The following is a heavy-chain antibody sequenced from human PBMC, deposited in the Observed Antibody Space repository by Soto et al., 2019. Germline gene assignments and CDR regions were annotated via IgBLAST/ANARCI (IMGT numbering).Heavy chain of an antibody. CDR3: ARGGRTYYDFWSGYYPHSNWFDP. Sequence: GGSLRLSCAASGFTFSSYEMNWVRQAPGKGLEWVSYISSSGSTIYYADSVKGRFTISRDNAKNSLYLQMNSLRAEDTAVYYCARGGRTYYDFWSGYYPHSNWFDPWGQGTLVTVSS. J-gene: IGHJ5*02. CDR2: ISSSGSTI. V-gene: IGHV3-48*03. D-gene: IGHD3-3*01. CDR1: GFTFSSYE.